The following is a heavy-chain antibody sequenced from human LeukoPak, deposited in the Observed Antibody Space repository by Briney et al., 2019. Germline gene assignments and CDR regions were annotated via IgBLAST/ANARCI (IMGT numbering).Heavy chain of an antibody. D-gene: IGHD3-22*01. Sequence: ASVKVSCKASGYTFTGYYMHCVRQAPGQGLEWMGRINPNSGGTNYAQKFQGRVTMTRDTSISTAYMELSRLRSDDTAVYYCARSDYYDSSGYYCIFDYWGQGTLVTVSS. V-gene: IGHV1-2*06. CDR3: ARSDYYDSSGYYCIFDY. J-gene: IGHJ4*02. CDR2: INPNSGGT. CDR1: GYTFTGYY.